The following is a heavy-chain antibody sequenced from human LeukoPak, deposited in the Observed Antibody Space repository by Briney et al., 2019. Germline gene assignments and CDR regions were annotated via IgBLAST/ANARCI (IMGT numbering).Heavy chain of an antibody. J-gene: IGHJ5*02. CDR2: ISSSGSTI. V-gene: IGHV3-11*04. D-gene: IGHD2-21*01. CDR3: ARDVVPPPGNWFDP. Sequence: PGGSLRLSCAASGFTFSDYYMSWIRQAPGKGLEWVSYISSSGSTIYYADSVKGRFTISRDNAKNSLYLQMNSLRAEDTAVYYCARDVVPPPGNWFDPWGQGTLVTVSS. CDR1: GFTFSDYY.